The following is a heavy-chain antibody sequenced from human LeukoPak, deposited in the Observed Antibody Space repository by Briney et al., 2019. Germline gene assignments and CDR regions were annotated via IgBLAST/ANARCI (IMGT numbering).Heavy chain of an antibody. CDR3: ARGSETLEDAFDI. CDR2: IYYSGST. CDR1: GGSISSYY. Sequence: SETLSLTCTVSGGSISSYYWSWIRQPPGKGLEWIGYIYYSGSTNYNPSVKSRVTISVDTSKNQFSLKLSSVTAADTAVYYCARGSETLEDAFDIWGQGTMVTVSS. D-gene: IGHD3-3*01. V-gene: IGHV4-59*01. J-gene: IGHJ3*02.